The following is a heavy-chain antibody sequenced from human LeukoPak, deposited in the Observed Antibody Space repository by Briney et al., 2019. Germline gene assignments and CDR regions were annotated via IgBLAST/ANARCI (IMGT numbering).Heavy chain of an antibody. J-gene: IGHJ6*03. CDR2: ISWNSGSI. CDR1: GFTFDDYA. Sequence: GGSLRLSCAASGFTFDDYAMHWVRQAPGKGLEWVSGISWNSGSISYADSVKGRFTISRDNAKNSLYLQMNSLRAEDTALYYCAKDESGSYFYYMDVWGKGTTVTISS. D-gene: IGHD1-26*01. CDR3: AKDESGSYFYYMDV. V-gene: IGHV3-9*01.